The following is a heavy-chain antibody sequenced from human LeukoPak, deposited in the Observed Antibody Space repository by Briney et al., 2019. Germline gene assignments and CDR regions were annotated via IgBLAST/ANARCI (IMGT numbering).Heavy chain of an antibody. J-gene: IGHJ6*03. CDR1: GGTFSSYA. CDR2: IIPIFGTA. D-gene: IGHD3-16*02. V-gene: IGHV1-69*01. Sequence: GSSVKVSCKASGGTFSSYAISWVRQAPGQGLEWMGGIIPIFGTANYAQKFQGRVTITADESTSTAYMELSSLRSEDTAVYYCARARFGGVIVKKNRDNYYYYYMDVWGKGTTVTVSS. CDR3: ARARFGGVIVKKNRDNYYYYYMDV.